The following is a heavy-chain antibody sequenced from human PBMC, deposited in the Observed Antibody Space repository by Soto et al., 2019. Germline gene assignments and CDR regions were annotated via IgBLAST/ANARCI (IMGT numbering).Heavy chain of an antibody. Sequence: PSETLSLTCIVSGGSINTNPYYWAWIRQPPGKGLEWIGYIFYIGNTNYNPSLKSRVTLSIDTSKNQLSLKLSSVTAADTAVYYCARHSPDFDWLSQFDYWGQGTLVTVSS. J-gene: IGHJ4*02. V-gene: IGHV4-39*01. CDR2: IFYIGNT. D-gene: IGHD3-9*01. CDR3: ARHSPDFDWLSQFDY. CDR1: GGSINTNPYY.